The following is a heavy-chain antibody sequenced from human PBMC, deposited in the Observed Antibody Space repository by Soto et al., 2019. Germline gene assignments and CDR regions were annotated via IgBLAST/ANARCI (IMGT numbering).Heavy chain of an antibody. Sequence: GGSLRLACAASGMPFSNAWMSWVRQAPGKGLEWVGRIKSKTDGGTTDYAAPVKGRFTISRDDSKNTLYLQMNSLKTEDTAVYYCTGDFWSGYYYFDYWGQGTLVTVS. J-gene: IGHJ4*02. CDR1: GMPFSNAW. D-gene: IGHD3-3*01. V-gene: IGHV3-15*01. CDR2: IKSKTDGGTT. CDR3: TGDFWSGYYYFDY.